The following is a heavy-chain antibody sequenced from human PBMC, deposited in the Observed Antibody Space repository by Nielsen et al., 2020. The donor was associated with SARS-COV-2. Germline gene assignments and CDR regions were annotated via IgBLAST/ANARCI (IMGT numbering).Heavy chain of an antibody. CDR1: GFTVSSNY. CDR2: ISWNSGSI. CDR3: AKDFTGSGQRYFDY. J-gene: IGHJ4*02. V-gene: IGHV3-9*01. Sequence: SLKISCAASGFTVSSNYMSWVRQAPGKGLEWVSGISWNSGSIGYADSVKGRFTISRDNAKNSLYLQMNSLRAEDTALYYCAKDFTGSGQRYFDYWGQGTLVTVSS. D-gene: IGHD6-19*01.